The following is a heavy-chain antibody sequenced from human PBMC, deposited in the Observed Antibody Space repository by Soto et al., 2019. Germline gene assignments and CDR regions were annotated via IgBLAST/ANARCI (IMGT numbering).Heavy chain of an antibody. V-gene: IGHV5-51*01. CDR1: GYSFTSYW. CDR2: IYPGDSDT. Sequence: GESLKISCKGSGYSFTSYWLGWVCQMPGTVMEWMGIIYPGDSDTRYSPSFQGQVTISADKSISTAYLQWSSLKASDTAMYYCPRSPFDGVAAAAPEHFDYWGQGTLVTVSS. CDR3: PRSPFDGVAAAAPEHFDY. D-gene: IGHD6-13*01. J-gene: IGHJ4*02.